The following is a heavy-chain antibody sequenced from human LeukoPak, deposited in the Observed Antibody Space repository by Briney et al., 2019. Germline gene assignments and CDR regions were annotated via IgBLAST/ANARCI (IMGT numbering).Heavy chain of an antibody. J-gene: IGHJ6*02. CDR3: ARAPHYSNYGPYYYGMDV. Sequence: PGGSLRLSCAASGFTFSDYYMSWIRQAPGKGLEWVSYISSSSSYTNYADYVKGRFTISRDNAKNSLYLQMNSLRAEDTAVYYCARAPHYSNYGPYYYGMDVWGQGTTVTVSS. D-gene: IGHD4-11*01. CDR2: ISSSSSYT. V-gene: IGHV3-11*06. CDR1: GFTFSDYY.